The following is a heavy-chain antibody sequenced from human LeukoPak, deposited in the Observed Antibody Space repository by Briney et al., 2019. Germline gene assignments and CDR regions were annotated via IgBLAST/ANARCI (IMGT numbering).Heavy chain of an antibody. CDR1: GFTFSSYS. V-gene: IGHV3-21*01. CDR3: ARKYGSGSYYYMDV. Sequence: GGSLRLSCAASGFTFSSYSMNWVRQAPGKGLEWVSSISSSSSYIYYADSVKGRFTISRDNAKNSLYLQMNSLRAEDTAAYYCARKYGSGSYYYMDVWGKGTTVTVSS. CDR2: ISSSSSYI. J-gene: IGHJ6*03. D-gene: IGHD3-10*01.